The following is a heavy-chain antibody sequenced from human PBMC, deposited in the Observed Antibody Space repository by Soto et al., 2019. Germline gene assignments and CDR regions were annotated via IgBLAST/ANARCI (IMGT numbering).Heavy chain of an antibody. Sequence: SETLSLTCTVSGGSISSYYWSWIRQPPGKGLEWIGYIYYSGSTNYNPSLKSRVTISVDTSKNQFSLKLSSVTAADTAVYYCARVPYSGYVFDYWGQGSLVTVSS. CDR1: GGSISSYY. D-gene: IGHD5-12*01. J-gene: IGHJ4*02. CDR3: ARVPYSGYVFDY. CDR2: IYYSGST. V-gene: IGHV4-59*01.